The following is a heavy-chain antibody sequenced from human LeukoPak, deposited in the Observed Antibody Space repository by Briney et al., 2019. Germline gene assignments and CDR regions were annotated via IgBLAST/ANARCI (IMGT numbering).Heavy chain of an antibody. CDR3: ALQRTLWQQLLDY. Sequence: GGSLRLSCAASGFTFSHYAMTWVRQAPGKGLEWVSTISGSGDSTYYADSLKGRFTISRDNSKNTLYLQMNSLRAEDTAVYFCALQRTLWQQLLDYWGQGTLVTVSS. CDR2: ISGSGDST. D-gene: IGHD6-13*01. J-gene: IGHJ4*02. CDR1: GFTFSHYA. V-gene: IGHV3-23*01.